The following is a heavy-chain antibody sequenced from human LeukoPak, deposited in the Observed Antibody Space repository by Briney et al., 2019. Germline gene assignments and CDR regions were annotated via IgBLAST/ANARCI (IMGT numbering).Heavy chain of an antibody. CDR2: IYYSGST. J-gene: IGHJ5*02. CDR1: GGSFSGYY. CDR3: ASVKRGYKNWFDP. V-gene: IGHV4-59*08. Sequence: PSETLSLTCAVYGGSFSGYYWSWIRQPPGKGLEWIGYIYYSGSTNYNPSLKSRVTISVDMSKNQFSLKLSSVTAADTAVYYCASVKRGYKNWFDPWGQGTLVTVSS. D-gene: IGHD5-18*01.